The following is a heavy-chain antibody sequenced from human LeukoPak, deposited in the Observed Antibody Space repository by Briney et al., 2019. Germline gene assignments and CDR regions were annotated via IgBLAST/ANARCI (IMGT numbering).Heavy chain of an antibody. CDR2: ISYDGSNK. J-gene: IGHJ4*02. CDR1: GFTFSSYG. D-gene: IGHD6-19*01. V-gene: IGHV3-30*03. CDR3: ARDLHSSGWHVGSAGY. Sequence: GGSLRLSCAASGFTFSSYGMHWVRQAPGKGLEWVAVISYDGSNKYYADSVKGRFTISRDNSKNTLYLQLTSLRAEDTAVHYCARDLHSSGWHVGSAGYWGQGTLVTVSS.